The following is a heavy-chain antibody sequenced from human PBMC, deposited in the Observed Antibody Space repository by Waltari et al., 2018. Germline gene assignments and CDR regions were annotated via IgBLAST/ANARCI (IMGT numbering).Heavy chain of an antibody. CDR3: AKEKRFLEWLLYEYSQSAWGYYGMDV. J-gene: IGHJ6*02. CDR1: GFTFSSYA. V-gene: IGHV3-23*04. D-gene: IGHD3-3*01. Sequence: EVQLVESGGGLVQPGGSLRLSCAASGFTFSSYAMSWVRQAPGKGLEWVSAISGSGGSTYYADSVKGRCTISRDNSKNTLYLQMNSLRAEDTAVYYCAKEKRFLEWLLYEYSQSAWGYYGMDVWGQGTTVTVSS. CDR2: ISGSGGST.